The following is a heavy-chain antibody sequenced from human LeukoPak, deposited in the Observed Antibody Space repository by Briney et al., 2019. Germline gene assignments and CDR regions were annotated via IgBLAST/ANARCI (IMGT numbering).Heavy chain of an antibody. J-gene: IGHJ4*02. V-gene: IGHV4-34*01. CDR3: ARAPGYSSGWYGARGTSRYFDY. CDR2: INHSGST. Sequence: SETLSLTCAAYGGSFSGYYWSWIRQPPGKGLEWIGEINHSGSTTYNPSPKSRVTISVDTSKNKFSLKLSSVTAADTAVYYCARAPGYSSGWYGARGTSRYFDYWGQGTLVTVSS. CDR1: GGSFSGYY. D-gene: IGHD6-19*01.